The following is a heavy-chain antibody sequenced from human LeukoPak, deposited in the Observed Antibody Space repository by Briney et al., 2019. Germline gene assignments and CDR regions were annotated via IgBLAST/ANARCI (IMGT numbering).Heavy chain of an antibody. CDR1: GGSISNYY. V-gene: IGHV4-59*12. CDR2: IYYSGST. Sequence: SETLSLTCTVSGGSISNYYWSWIRQSPGKGLEWIGYIYYSGSTYYNPSLKSRVTISVDTSKNQFSLKLSSVTAADTAVYYCARVDTAMFDYWGQGTLVTVSS. D-gene: IGHD5-18*01. CDR3: ARVDTAMFDY. J-gene: IGHJ4*02.